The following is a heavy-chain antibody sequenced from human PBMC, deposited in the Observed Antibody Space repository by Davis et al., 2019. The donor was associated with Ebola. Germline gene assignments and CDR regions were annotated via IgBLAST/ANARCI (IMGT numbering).Heavy chain of an antibody. CDR1: GFTFSSYW. D-gene: IGHD6-13*01. CDR3: AKDRGSSWYGMDV. J-gene: IGHJ6*02. CDR2: IKSDGSTK. Sequence: PGGSLRLSCVVSGFTFSSYWMHWVRQAPGKGLVWLSRIKSDGSTKSYADSVKGRFTISRDNAKNTLYLQMNSLRAEDTAVYYCAKDRGSSWYGMDVWGQGTTVTVSS. V-gene: IGHV3-74*01.